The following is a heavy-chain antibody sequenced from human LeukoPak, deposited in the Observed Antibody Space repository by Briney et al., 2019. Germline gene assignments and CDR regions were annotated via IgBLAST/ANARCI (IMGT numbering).Heavy chain of an antibody. J-gene: IGHJ4*02. Sequence: GGSLRLSCAASGFTFSSYSMNWVRQAPGKGLEWVSSISSSSSYIYYADSVKGRFTISRDNSKNTLYLQMNSLRAEDTAVYYCARAVFCSGGSCYRYYFDYWGQGTLVTVSS. V-gene: IGHV3-21*01. D-gene: IGHD2-15*01. CDR1: GFTFSSYS. CDR3: ARAVFCSGGSCYRYYFDY. CDR2: ISSSSSYI.